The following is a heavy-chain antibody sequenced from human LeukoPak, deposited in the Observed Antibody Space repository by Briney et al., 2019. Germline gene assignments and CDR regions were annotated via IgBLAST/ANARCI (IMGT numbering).Heavy chain of an antibody. J-gene: IGHJ4*02. CDR3: AKVFGDMIVVVIGYFDY. Sequence: GGSLRLSCAASGFTFSSYAMSWVRQAPGKGLEWVSAISGSGGSTCYADSVKGRFTISRDNSKNTLYLQMNSLRAEDTAVYYCAKVFGDMIVVVIGYFDYWGQGTLVTVSS. CDR1: GFTFSSYA. D-gene: IGHD3-22*01. CDR2: ISGSGGST. V-gene: IGHV3-23*01.